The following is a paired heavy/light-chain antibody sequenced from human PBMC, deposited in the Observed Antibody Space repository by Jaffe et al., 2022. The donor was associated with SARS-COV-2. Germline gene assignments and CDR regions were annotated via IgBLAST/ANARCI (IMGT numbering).Heavy chain of an antibody. CDR2: TRNKARSHST. D-gene: IGHD1-1*01. V-gene: IGHV3-72*01. Sequence: EVQLVESGGGLVQPGGSLRLSCTASGFTFSDHHMDWVRQAPGKGLEWVGRTRNKARSHSTEYAASVKGRFTVSRDDSKNSFFLQMNSLKTEDTAVYFCVRDSNNYSFDYWGQGTLVTVSS. J-gene: IGHJ4*02. CDR3: VRDSNNYSFDY. CDR1: GFTFSDHH.
Light chain of an antibody. CDR3: QHLNGYPIT. Sequence: DIQLTQSPSFLSASVGDRVTITCRASQGISSHLAWYQQKPGKAPKHLIYEASTLQSGVPSRFSGSGSGTEFTLTISSLQPEDFATYYCQHLNGYPITFGRGTRLEIK. CDR2: EAS. V-gene: IGKV1-9*01. CDR1: QGISSH. J-gene: IGKJ5*01.